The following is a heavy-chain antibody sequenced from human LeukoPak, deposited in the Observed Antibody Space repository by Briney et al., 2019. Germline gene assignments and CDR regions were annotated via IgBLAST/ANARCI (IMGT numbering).Heavy chain of an antibody. CDR1: GGSISSSSYY. J-gene: IGHJ4*02. CDR2: IYYSGST. CDR3: ARDLVVVPAAMPWDYFDY. D-gene: IGHD2-2*01. Sequence: PSETLSLTCTVSGGSISSSSYYWGWIRQPPGKGLEWIGSIYYSGSTYYNPSLKSRVTISVDTSKNQFSLKLSSVTAADTAVYYCARDLVVVPAAMPWDYFDYWGQGTLVTVSS. V-gene: IGHV4-39*07.